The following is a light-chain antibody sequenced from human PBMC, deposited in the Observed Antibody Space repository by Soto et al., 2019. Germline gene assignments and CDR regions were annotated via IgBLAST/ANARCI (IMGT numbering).Light chain of an antibody. CDR2: GAS. J-gene: IGKJ5*01. V-gene: IGKV3-15*01. Sequence: VMTQSPATLSVSTKERVTLSCRASESVSSNLAWYQQRPGQAPRLLIYGASTRATETPLRFRGSGSGTEFTLTISSLQSEDLAVYYCQQYNNWPPSIIFGPGTRLEIK. CDR3: QQYNNWPPSII. CDR1: ESVSSN.